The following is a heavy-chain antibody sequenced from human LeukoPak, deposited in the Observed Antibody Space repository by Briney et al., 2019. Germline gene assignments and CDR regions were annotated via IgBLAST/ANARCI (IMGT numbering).Heavy chain of an antibody. V-gene: IGHV3-53*04. CDR1: GFTVSSNY. D-gene: IGHD3-22*01. CDR3: ARALSIVEDYYYYGMDV. J-gene: IGHJ6*02. Sequence: GGSLRLSCAASGFTVSSNYMSWVRQAPGKGLEWVSVIYSGGSTYYADSVKGRFTISRHNSKNTLYLQMNNLRAEDTAVYYCARALSIVEDYYYYGMDVWGQGTTVTVSS. CDR2: IYSGGST.